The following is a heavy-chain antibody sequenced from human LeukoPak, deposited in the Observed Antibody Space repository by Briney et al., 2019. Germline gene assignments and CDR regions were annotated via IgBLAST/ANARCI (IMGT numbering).Heavy chain of an antibody. J-gene: IGHJ4*02. Sequence: GPVKVSCKASGYTFTVYYMHWVRQAPGQGLEWMGWINPKSGGTKYAQKFQGRVTMTRDTSISTAYMELRRLRSDDTAVYYCARSVGDDFWSGYYIAYWGQGTLVTVSS. V-gene: IGHV1-2*02. D-gene: IGHD3-3*01. CDR2: INPKSGGT. CDR1: GYTFTVYY. CDR3: ARSVGDDFWSGYYIAY.